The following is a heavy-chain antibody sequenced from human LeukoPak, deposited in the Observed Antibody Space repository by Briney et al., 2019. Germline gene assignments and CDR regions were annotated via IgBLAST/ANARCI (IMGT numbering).Heavy chain of an antibody. D-gene: IGHD1-26*01. CDR3: AKGEADLDY. J-gene: IGHJ4*02. CDR1: GFTFSSYG. CDR2: IRYDGGNK. V-gene: IGHV3-30*02. Sequence: GGSLRLSCAASGFTFSSYGMNWVRQAPGKGLEWVAFIRYDGGNKYYADSVKGRFTISRDSSKNTLYLQMSSLRADDTAVYYCAKGEADLDYWGQGTLVTVSS.